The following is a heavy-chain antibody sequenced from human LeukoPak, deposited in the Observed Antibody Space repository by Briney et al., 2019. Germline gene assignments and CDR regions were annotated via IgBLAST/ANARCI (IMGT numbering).Heavy chain of an antibody. CDR3: ARAGGYSYGDAFDI. Sequence: ASVKVSCKASGYTFTGYYMPWVRQAPGQGLEWMGWINPNSGGTNYAQKFQGWVTMTRDTSISTAYMELSRLRSDDTAVYYCARAGGYSYGDAFDIWGQGTMVTVSS. J-gene: IGHJ3*02. D-gene: IGHD5-18*01. V-gene: IGHV1-2*04. CDR1: GYTFTGYY. CDR2: INPNSGGT.